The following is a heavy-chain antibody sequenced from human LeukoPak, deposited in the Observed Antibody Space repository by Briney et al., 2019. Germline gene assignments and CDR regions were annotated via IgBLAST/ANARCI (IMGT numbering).Heavy chain of an antibody. D-gene: IGHD2/OR15-2a*01. V-gene: IGHV4-59*11. CDR2: IYYSGST. Sequence: PSETLSLTCTVSGGSISSHYWSWIRQPPGKGLEWIGYIYYSGSTNYNPSLKSRVTISVDTSKNQFSLKLSSVTAADTAVYYCARENEYGWFDPWGQGTLVTVSS. CDR3: ARENEYGWFDP. J-gene: IGHJ5*02. CDR1: GGSISSHY.